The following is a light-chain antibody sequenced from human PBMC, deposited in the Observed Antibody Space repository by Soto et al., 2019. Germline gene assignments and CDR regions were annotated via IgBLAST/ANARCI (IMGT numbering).Light chain of an antibody. J-gene: IGLJ1*01. V-gene: IGLV2-14*01. Sequence: QSALSQPASVSGSPGQSITISCTGTSSDVGGFEYVSWYQHQPGKAPKLIIYDITKRPSGVSNRFSGSKSGNTASLTISGLQSEDEADYYCNSYTTSNTFVFGSGTKVTVL. CDR1: SSDVGGFEY. CDR2: DIT. CDR3: NSYTTSNTFV.